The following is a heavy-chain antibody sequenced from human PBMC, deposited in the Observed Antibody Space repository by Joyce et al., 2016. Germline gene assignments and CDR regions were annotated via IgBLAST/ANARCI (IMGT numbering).Heavy chain of an antibody. CDR1: GFIFSSYW. CDR2: IKQDGSEK. CDR3: TRTNVATPGDY. Sequence: EVQLVESGGGLVQPGGSLRLSCAASGFIFSSYWMTWVRQAQGKGLEWLANIKQDGSEKYYVDSLKGRFTISRDNAKSSLYLQMNSLRADDTAVYYCTRTNVATPGDYWGQGTLVTVSS. J-gene: IGHJ4*02. D-gene: IGHD6-13*01. V-gene: IGHV3-7*04.